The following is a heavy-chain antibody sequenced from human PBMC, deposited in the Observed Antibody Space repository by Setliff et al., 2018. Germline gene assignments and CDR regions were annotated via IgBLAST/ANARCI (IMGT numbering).Heavy chain of an antibody. CDR1: GGSISTYY. CDR3: ARGLEGEDYFYYMDV. V-gene: IGHV4-59*12. CDR2: IYHDGND. Sequence: SETLSLTCTVSGGSISTYYWSWIRQPPGKGLEWIGEIYHDGNDKYTPSVHYSPSLKSRVTISIDKSNNQFSLKLTSMTAADTAVYYCARGLEGEDYFYYMDVWGKGNTVTVSS. J-gene: IGHJ6*03. D-gene: IGHD2-21*01.